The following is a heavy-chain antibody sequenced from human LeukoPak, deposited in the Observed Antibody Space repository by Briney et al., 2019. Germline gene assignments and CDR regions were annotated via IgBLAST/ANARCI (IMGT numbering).Heavy chain of an antibody. CDR1: GYTFTSYD. Sequence: GASVKVSCKASGYTFTSYDINWVRQATGQGLEWMGRIIPIFGTANYAQKFQGRVTITTDESTSTAYMELSSLRSEDTAVYYCASPQNGYSYGYYWGQGTLVTVSS. D-gene: IGHD5-18*01. V-gene: IGHV1-69*05. CDR3: ASPQNGYSYGYY. J-gene: IGHJ4*02. CDR2: IIPIFGTA.